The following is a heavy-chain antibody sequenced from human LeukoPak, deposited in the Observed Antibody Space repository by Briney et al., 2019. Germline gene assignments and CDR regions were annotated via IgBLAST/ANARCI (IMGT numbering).Heavy chain of an antibody. Sequence: GGSLRLSCAASGFTFSNYRMIWVRQAPGKGLEWVSSISSSGGYIFYADSVKGRFTISRDNAKNSLSLQMNSLTAEDTAVYYCARDPGYCSSTSCYDSYFDYWGQGTLVTASS. D-gene: IGHD2-2*01. CDR2: ISSSGGYI. CDR3: ARDPGYCSSTSCYDSYFDY. J-gene: IGHJ4*02. V-gene: IGHV3-21*01. CDR1: GFTFSNYR.